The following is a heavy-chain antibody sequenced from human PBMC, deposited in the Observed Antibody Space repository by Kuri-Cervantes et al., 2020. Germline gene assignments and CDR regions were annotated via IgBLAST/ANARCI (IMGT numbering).Heavy chain of an antibody. CDR1: GFTFSSYA. Sequence: LTCAASGFTFSSYAMHGVRQAPGKGLEWVAVISYDGSNKYYADSVKGRFTISRDNSKNTLYLQMNSLRAEDTAVYYCAKVGYISGWAYDYWGQGTLVTVSS. CDR2: ISYDGSNK. V-gene: IGHV3-30-3*01. J-gene: IGHJ4*02. D-gene: IGHD6-19*01. CDR3: AKVGYISGWAYDY.